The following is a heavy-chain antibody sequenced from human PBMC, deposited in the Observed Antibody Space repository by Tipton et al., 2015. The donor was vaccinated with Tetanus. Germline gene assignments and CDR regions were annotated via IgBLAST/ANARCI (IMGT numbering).Heavy chain of an antibody. CDR3: ARHSPSLVPDNN. CDR2: IHPADSDT. CDR1: GYRFTDYW. D-gene: IGHD1-14*01. J-gene: IGHJ4*02. V-gene: IGHV5-51*01. Sequence: QLVQSGAEVKKPGESLKISCKGSGYRFTDYWIGWVRQMSGEGLEWMGIIHPADSDTRYSPSFHGQVTISADKSVNTAYLQWGSLKASDTAMYYCARHSPSLVPDNNWGQGTLVTVAS.